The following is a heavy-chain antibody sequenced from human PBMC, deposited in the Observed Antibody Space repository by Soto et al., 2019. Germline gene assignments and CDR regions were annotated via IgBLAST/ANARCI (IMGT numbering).Heavy chain of an antibody. CDR2: ISGGGGGT. CDR3: AKARGAYLVYDFDS. Sequence: PGGSLRLSCAASGLTFHNFAMTWFRQAPGMGLEWVSTISGGGGGTYYADSVKGRFTISRDNSKNTLYLQMNSLKAEDTAVYYCAKARGAYLVYDFDSWGQGTPVTVSS. D-gene: IGHD5-12*01. CDR1: GLTFHNFA. V-gene: IGHV3-23*01. J-gene: IGHJ4*02.